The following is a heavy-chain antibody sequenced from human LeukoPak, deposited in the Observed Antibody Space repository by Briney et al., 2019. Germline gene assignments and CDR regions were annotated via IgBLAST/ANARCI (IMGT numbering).Heavy chain of an antibody. V-gene: IGHV3-9*01. CDR3: ARDSWSMVRGVSDYYYMDV. CDR2: ISGNSGSI. J-gene: IGHJ6*03. Sequence: GGSLRLSCAASGFTFDDYAMHWVRQAPGKGLEWASGISGNSGSIGYADSVKGRFTISRDNAKNSLYLQMNGLRAEDTAVYYCARDSWSMVRGVSDYYYMDVWGKGTTVTVSS. D-gene: IGHD3-10*01. CDR1: GFTFDDYA.